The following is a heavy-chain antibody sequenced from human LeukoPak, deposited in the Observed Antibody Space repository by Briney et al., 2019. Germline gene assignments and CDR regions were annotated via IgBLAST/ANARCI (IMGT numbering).Heavy chain of an antibody. D-gene: IGHD2-15*01. J-gene: IGHJ4*02. V-gene: IGHV3-23*01. Sequence: GGSLKLSCAASGFTFSSYAMSWVRQAPGKGLEWVSAISGSGGSTYYADSVKGRFTISRDNSKNTLYLQMNSLRAEDTAVYYCAKIPMVGNIVVVAATMDYWGQGTLVTVSS. CDR1: GFTFSSYA. CDR3: AKIPMVGNIVVVAATMDY. CDR2: ISGSGGST.